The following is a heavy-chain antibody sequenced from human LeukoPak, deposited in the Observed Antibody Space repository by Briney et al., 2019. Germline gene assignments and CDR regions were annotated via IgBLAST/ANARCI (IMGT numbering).Heavy chain of an antibody. Sequence: ASVNVSCKASGYTFTGYYMHWVRQAPGQGLEWMGCINPNNGGTNYAQNFQGRVTMTRDSSISTAYMELSRLRSDDTAVYYCATGFGVVIKGRTYYYYGMDVWGQGTTVTVSS. CDR2: INPNNGGT. D-gene: IGHD3-3*01. V-gene: IGHV1-2*02. J-gene: IGHJ6*02. CDR1: GYTFTGYY. CDR3: ATGFGVVIKGRTYYYYGMDV.